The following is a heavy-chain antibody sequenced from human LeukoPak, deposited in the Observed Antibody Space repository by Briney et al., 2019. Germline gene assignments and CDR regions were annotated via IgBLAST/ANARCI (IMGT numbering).Heavy chain of an antibody. CDR1: GFTFSSYG. D-gene: IGHD3-9*01. Sequence: GGSLRLSCAASGFTFSSYGMHWVRQAPGKGLEWVAFIRHDGSDKCYADSVKGRFTISRDNSKNTLYLQMNSLRAEDTAVYYCAKDDILTGYNLDYWGQGTLVTVSS. CDR2: IRHDGSDK. V-gene: IGHV3-30*02. CDR3: AKDDILTGYNLDY. J-gene: IGHJ4*02.